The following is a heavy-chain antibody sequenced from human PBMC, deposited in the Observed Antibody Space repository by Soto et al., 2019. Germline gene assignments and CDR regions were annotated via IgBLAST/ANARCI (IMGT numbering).Heavy chain of an antibody. CDR3: AKDIVVVVAATRIGFDY. J-gene: IGHJ4*02. CDR2: IKSDGSDT. D-gene: IGHD2-15*01. V-gene: IGHV3-74*01. CDR1: GFTFNNYW. Sequence: GGSLRLSCAASGFTFNNYWMHWVRQAPGKGLVWVSRIKSDGSDTAYADSVKGRFTISRDNAENMLYLQMNSLRAEDTAVYYCAKDIVVVVAATRIGFDYWGQGTLVTVSS.